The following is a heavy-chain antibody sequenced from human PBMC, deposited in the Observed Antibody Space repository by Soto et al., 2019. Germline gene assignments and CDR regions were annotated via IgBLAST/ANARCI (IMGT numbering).Heavy chain of an antibody. CDR1: GDSVTFGHHY. J-gene: IGHJ6*02. CDR3: ARARPDSAGSSLGRRLDV. V-gene: IGHV4-61*01. D-gene: IGHD3-10*01. CDR2: IFFTGAT. Sequence: QVHLQESGPGLVKPSGTLSLICIVSGDSVTFGHHYWSWIRQPPGKGLEWIGHIFFTGATNYSPSLKRRVTMSVDSSKSQFSLNLTSVTAADSAIYYCARARPDSAGSSLGRRLDVWGPGTTVNVSS.